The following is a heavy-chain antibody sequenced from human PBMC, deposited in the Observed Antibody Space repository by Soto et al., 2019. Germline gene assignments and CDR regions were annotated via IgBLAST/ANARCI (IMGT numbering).Heavy chain of an antibody. J-gene: IGHJ4*02. CDR1: EYTFSAYY. V-gene: IGHV1-2*02. Sequence: QVQLVQSGAEVKKPGASIKVSCKASEYTFSAYYIHWVRQAPGQGLEWMGWINPKSGGTNNAQKFQGRVTMTSDTSISTASMELSRLTSDDTAVYYCARDDYGGLSDKFLDYWGQGTLVTVSS. CDR3: ARDDYGGLSDKFLDY. D-gene: IGHD4-17*01. CDR2: INPKSGGT.